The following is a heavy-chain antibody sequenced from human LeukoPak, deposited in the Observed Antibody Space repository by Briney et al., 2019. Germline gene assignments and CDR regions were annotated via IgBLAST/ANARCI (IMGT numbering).Heavy chain of an antibody. J-gene: IGHJ4*02. V-gene: IGHV3-30-3*01. Sequence: GGSLRLSCAASGFTFSSYAMHWVRQAPGKGLEWVAVISYDGSNKYYADSVKGRFTISRDNSKNTLYLQMNSLRAEDTAVYYCARAEGGLAARPDYWGQGTLVTVSS. CDR2: ISYDGSNK. CDR1: GFTFSSYA. CDR3: ARAEGGLAARPDY. D-gene: IGHD6-13*01.